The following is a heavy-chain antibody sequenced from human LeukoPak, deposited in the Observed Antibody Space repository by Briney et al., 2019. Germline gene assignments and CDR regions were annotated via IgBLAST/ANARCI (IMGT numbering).Heavy chain of an antibody. Sequence: SETLSLTCTVSGGSISIGGYYWSWLRQHPWKGLEWFGYIYYSGITYYNPSLKRRVIISVDTSKNQFSLYLSSVTAADKAVYYCARVTSGEFADYWGQGTLVTVSS. CDR1: GGSISIGGYY. D-gene: IGHD3-10*01. J-gene: IGHJ4*02. CDR2: IYYSGIT. V-gene: IGHV4-31*03. CDR3: ARVTSGEFADY.